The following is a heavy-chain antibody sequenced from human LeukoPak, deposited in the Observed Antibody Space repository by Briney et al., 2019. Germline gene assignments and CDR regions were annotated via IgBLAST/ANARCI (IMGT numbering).Heavy chain of an antibody. Sequence: PGGSLRLSCAASGFTFSSYSMNWVRQAPGKGLEWVSSISSSSSYIYYADSVKGRFTISRDNAKNSLYLQMNSLRAEDTAVYYCARHPHDHKYYDFWSGQSNIDYWGQGTLVTVSS. V-gene: IGHV3-21*01. J-gene: IGHJ4*02. CDR1: GFTFSSYS. CDR2: ISSSSSYI. CDR3: ARHPHDHKYYDFWSGQSNIDY. D-gene: IGHD3-3*01.